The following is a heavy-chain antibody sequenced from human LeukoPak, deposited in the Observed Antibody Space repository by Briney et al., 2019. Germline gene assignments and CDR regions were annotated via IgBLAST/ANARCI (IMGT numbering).Heavy chain of an antibody. CDR1: GYTFTSYY. D-gene: IGHD3-3*01. CDR2: INPSGGST. CDR3: ARGVRSNDFWSGYSTGYFDY. Sequence: ASVKVSCXASGYTFTSYYMHWVRQAPGQGLEWMGIINPSGGSTSYAQKFQGRVTMTRDTSTSTVYMELSSLRSEDTAVYYCARGVRSNDFWSGYSTGYFDYWGQGTLVTVSS. J-gene: IGHJ4*02. V-gene: IGHV1-46*01.